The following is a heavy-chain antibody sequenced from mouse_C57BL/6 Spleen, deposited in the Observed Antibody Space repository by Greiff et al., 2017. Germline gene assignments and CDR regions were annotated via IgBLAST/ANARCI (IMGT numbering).Heavy chain of an antibody. J-gene: IGHJ4*01. CDR1: GFSLTSYA. Sequence: QVQLQQSGPGLVAPSQSLSITCTVSGFSLTSYAISWVRQPQGKGLEWLGVIRTGGGTNYNSALKSRLSISKDNDKCKVFLKMNSLQNDDTARYYCARSSRDYAMDYWGQGTSVTVSS. CDR2: IRTGGGT. CDR3: ARSSRDYAMDY. V-gene: IGHV2-9-1*01.